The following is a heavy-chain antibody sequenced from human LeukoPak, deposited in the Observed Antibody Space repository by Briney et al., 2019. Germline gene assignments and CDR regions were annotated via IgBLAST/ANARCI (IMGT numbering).Heavy chain of an antibody. CDR1: GFTFRSYG. V-gene: IGHV3-23*01. CDR3: AREDLVWSYFDY. CDR2: ISGSGGST. J-gene: IGHJ4*02. Sequence: GGSLRLSCAASGFTFRSYGMSWVRQAPGKGLEWVSVISGSGGSTYYADSVKGRFTISRDNSKNTLYLQMNSLRAEDTAVYYCAREDLVWSYFDYWGQGTLVTVSS. D-gene: IGHD3-16*01.